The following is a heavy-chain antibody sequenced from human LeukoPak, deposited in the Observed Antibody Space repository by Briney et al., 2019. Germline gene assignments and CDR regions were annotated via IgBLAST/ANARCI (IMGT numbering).Heavy chain of an antibody. J-gene: IGHJ4*03. CDR1: GFTVSSNY. D-gene: IGHD2-15*01. CDR3: ARDPGDCSGGSCYGDY. CDR2: IYSGGST. V-gene: IGHV3-53*01. Sequence: GGSLRLSCAASGFTVSSNYMSWARQAPGKGLEWVSVIYSGGSTYYADSVKGRFTISRDNSKNTLYLQMNSLRAEDTAVYYCARDPGDCSGGSCYGDYWGQGTLVTVSS.